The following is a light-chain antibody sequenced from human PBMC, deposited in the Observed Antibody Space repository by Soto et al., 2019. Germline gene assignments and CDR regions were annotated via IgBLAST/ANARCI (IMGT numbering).Light chain of an antibody. V-gene: IGKV3-20*01. CDR3: QQYAESPIT. CDR2: GAS. CDR1: QSVSNNY. Sequence: IVMTQSPGTLSLSPGERATLSCRASQSVSNNYLAWYQQKPGQAPRLLIYGASSRGTGIPDRFSGSGSGTDFTLSISRLEPEDLAVFYCQQYAESPITFGQGTRLEIK. J-gene: IGKJ5*01.